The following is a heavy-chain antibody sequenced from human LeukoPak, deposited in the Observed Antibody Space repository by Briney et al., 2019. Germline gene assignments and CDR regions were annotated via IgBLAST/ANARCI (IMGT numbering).Heavy chain of an antibody. D-gene: IGHD2-15*01. CDR2: IYHSGST. CDR3: ARHSGLQTFRYCSGGSCYFTNYYFDY. Sequence: PSETLSLTCTVSGYSISSGYYWGWIRPPPGKGLEWIGIIYHSGSTYYNPSLKSRVTISVDTSKNQFSLKLSSVTAADTAVYYCARHSGLQTFRYCSGGSCYFTNYYFDYWGQGTLVTVSS. J-gene: IGHJ4*02. CDR1: GYSISSGYY. V-gene: IGHV4-38-2*02.